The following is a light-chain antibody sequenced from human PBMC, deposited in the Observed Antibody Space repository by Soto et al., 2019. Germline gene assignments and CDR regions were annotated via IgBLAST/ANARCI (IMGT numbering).Light chain of an antibody. CDR1: QSISNW. Sequence: DIQMTQSPCTLSASVGDRVTLTCRSSQSISNWLAWYQQKPGKAPKLLIYKASTLDTGVPSRFSGSASGTEFTLTISSLQSDDFATYYCQQYSGLFTFGPGTRVDI. J-gene: IGKJ3*01. CDR2: KAS. CDR3: QQYSGLFT. V-gene: IGKV1-5*03.